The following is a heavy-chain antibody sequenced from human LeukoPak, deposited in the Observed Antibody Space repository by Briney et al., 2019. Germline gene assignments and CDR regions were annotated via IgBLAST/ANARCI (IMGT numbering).Heavy chain of an antibody. CDR3: AKDQRGRVRYYYMDV. D-gene: IGHD3-10*01. CDR1: GFTFSSYG. J-gene: IGHJ6*03. V-gene: IGHV3-30*02. Sequence: GGSLRLSCGASGFTFSSYGMHWVRQAPGKGLEWVAFIRYDGSNKYYADPVKGRFTISRDNSKNTLYLQMNSLRAEDTAVYYCAKDQRGRVRYYYMDVWGKGTTVTVSS. CDR2: IRYDGSNK.